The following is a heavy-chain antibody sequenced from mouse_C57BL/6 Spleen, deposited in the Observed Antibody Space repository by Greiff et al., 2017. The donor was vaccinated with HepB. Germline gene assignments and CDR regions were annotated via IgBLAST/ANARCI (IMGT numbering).Heavy chain of an antibody. CDR3: ARGWGTTVVATRYFDV. Sequence: QVQLQQSGAELVRPGTSVKMSCKASGYTFTNYWIGWAKQRPGHGLEWIGDIYPGGGYTNYNEKFKGKATLTADKSSSTAYMQFSSLTSEDSAIYYCARGWGTTVVATRYFDVWGTGTTVTVSS. CDR1: GYTFTNYW. CDR2: IYPGGGYT. J-gene: IGHJ1*03. V-gene: IGHV1-63*01. D-gene: IGHD1-1*01.